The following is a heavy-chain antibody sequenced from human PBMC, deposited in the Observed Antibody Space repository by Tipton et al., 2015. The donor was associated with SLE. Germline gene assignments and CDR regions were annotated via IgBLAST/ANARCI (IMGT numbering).Heavy chain of an antibody. Sequence: SLRLSCAASGFTFSSYWMHWVRQAPGKGLVWVSHINSDESSTSYADSVRGRFTISRDNAKNTLYLEMNSLRAEDTAVYYCASEKQWLGFDSWGQGTLVTVSS. CDR2: INSDESST. CDR1: GFTFSSYW. D-gene: IGHD6-19*01. CDR3: ASEKQWLGFDS. V-gene: IGHV3-74*01. J-gene: IGHJ5*01.